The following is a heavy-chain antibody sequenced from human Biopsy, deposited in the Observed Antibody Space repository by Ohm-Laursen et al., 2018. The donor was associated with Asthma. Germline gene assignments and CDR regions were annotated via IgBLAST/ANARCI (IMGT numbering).Heavy chain of an antibody. CDR2: ISYDGRER. V-gene: IGHV3-30*18. CDR3: AKDRFDNSMTSKYYYYGIDV. D-gene: IGHD3-16*01. J-gene: IGHJ6*02. Sequence: SLRLSCAASGFAFGSYAMYWVRQSPGKGPEWVALISYDGRERGYVDSVKGRFTISRDNVRNRLHLQMSSLRPEDSAAYYCAKDRFDNSMTSKYYYYGIDVWGQGTTVTVSS. CDR1: GFAFGSYA.